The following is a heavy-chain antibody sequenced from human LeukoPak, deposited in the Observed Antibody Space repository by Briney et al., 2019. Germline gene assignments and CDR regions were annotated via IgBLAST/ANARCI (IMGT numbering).Heavy chain of an antibody. V-gene: IGHV3-53*01. Sequence: GGSLRLSCAASGFTVTGAYISWVRRAPGKGPEWVSIIYAAGSIYYADSVKGRFTISRDPSRNTVFLQMDSLTAEDTAFYCCARHRDGYNFWFFEYWGLGTLVTVSS. J-gene: IGHJ4*02. CDR3: ARHRDGYNFWFFEY. CDR2: IYAAGSI. D-gene: IGHD5-24*01. CDR1: GFTVTGAY.